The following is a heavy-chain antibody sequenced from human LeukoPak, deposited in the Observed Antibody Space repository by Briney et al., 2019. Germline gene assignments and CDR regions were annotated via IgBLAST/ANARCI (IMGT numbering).Heavy chain of an antibody. D-gene: IGHD5-24*01. CDR1: EFTVSRNY. Sequence: GGSLRLSCTASEFTVSRNYMLWVRRAPGKGLEWVSLIFSNGDTHYADSVKGRFTISRDTSKNTVTLQMNSLRVEDTAMYYCTRDQMNYWGQGTLVTVSS. J-gene: IGHJ4*02. CDR3: TRDQMNY. CDR2: IFSNGDT. V-gene: IGHV3-53*01.